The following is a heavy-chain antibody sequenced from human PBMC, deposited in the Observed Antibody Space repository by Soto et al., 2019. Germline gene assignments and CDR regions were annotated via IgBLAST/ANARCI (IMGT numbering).Heavy chain of an antibody. J-gene: IGHJ4*02. CDR3: ATVFDV. CDR2: IDTDGGGT. Sequence: DVQLVESGGGLVQPGGSLRVSCAASGFTFRSHRIHWVRQAPGKGLEWVSRIDTDGGGTSYADSGKGRFTISTDNAENTVYLQMNGLGVEDTAVYYCATVFDVWGQGNLVTVSS. CDR1: GFTFRSHR. V-gene: IGHV3-74*01.